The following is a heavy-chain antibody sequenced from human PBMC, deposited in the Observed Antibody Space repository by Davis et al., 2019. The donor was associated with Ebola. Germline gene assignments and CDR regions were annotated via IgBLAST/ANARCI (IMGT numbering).Heavy chain of an antibody. V-gene: IGHV4-34*01. CDR2: INHSGST. J-gene: IGHJ5*02. Sequence: PSETLSLTCAVYGGSFSGYYWSWIRQPPGKGLEWIGEINHSGSTNYNPSLKSRVTISVDTSKNQFSLKLSSVTAADTAVYYCASGLYRGRELTGDEGLDPWGQGTLVTVSS. CDR3: ASGLYRGRELTGDEGLDP. CDR1: GGSFSGYY. D-gene: IGHD7-27*01.